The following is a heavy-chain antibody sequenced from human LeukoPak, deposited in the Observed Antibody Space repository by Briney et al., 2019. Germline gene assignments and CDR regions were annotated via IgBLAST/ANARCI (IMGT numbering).Heavy chain of an antibody. CDR3: ARYYDPPVGDAFDI. D-gene: IGHD3-16*01. V-gene: IGHV3-7*01. J-gene: IGHJ3*02. CDR2: INPDGSEK. CDR1: GFRFGSDW. Sequence: PGGSLRLSCAASGFRFGSDWMIWVRQAPGKGLEWVANINPDGSEKYYVDSVKGRFTISRDNGKNSLYLQLNSLGADDTAVYYCARYYDPPVGDAFDIWGQGTLVTVSS.